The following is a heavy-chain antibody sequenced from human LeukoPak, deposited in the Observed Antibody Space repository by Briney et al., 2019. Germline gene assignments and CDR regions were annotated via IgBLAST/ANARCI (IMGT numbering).Heavy chain of an antibody. CDR3: ARRGGSSSRRSPIDY. V-gene: IGHV3-7*01. CDR1: GFTFSDYW. CDR2: IKQDGSQR. J-gene: IGHJ4*02. D-gene: IGHD6-6*01. Sequence: GGSLRLSCTASGFTFSDYWMTWVRQAPGKGPEWVANIKQDGSQRYYVDSVRGRFTISRDNAKNSLFLQMNGLRAEGTAVYYCARRGGSSSRRSPIDYWGQGTLVTVSS.